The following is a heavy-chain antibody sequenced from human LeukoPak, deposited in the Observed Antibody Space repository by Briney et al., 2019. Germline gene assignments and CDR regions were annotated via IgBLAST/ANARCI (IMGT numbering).Heavy chain of an antibody. CDR1: GYTFTGYY. V-gene: IGHV1-2*02. CDR3: ARDREWLPLWDAFDI. J-gene: IGHJ3*02. D-gene: IGHD5-24*01. CDR2: INPNSGGT. Sequence: ASVKVSCKASGYTFTGYYMHWVRQAPGQGLEWMGWINPNSGGTNYAQKFQGRVTMTRDTSISTAYMELSRLRSDDTAVYCCARDREWLPLWDAFDIWGQGTMVTVSS.